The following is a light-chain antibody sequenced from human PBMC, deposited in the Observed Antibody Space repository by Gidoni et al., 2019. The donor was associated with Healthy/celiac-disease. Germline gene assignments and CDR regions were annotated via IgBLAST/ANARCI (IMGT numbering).Light chain of an antibody. V-gene: IGKV2-28*01. J-gene: IGKJ2*01. CDR2: LGS. Sequence: DIVMTQSPLSLPVTPGEPASISCRSSQSLLHSNGYNYLDWYLQKPGQSPQLLIYLGSNRASGVPDRFSGSGSGTDFTLKISRVEAEDVGVYYCMQGETGYTFGQGTKLEIK. CDR1: QSLLHSNGYNY. CDR3: MQGETGYT.